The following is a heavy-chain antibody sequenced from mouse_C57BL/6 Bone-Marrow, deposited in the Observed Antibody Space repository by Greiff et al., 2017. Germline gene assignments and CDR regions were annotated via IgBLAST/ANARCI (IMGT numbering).Heavy chain of an antibody. D-gene: IGHD1-1*01. CDR2: ISSGGDYI. V-gene: IGHV5-9-1*02. Sequence: EVQVVESGEGLVKPGGSLKLSCAASGFTFSSYAMSWVRQTPEKRLEWVAYISSGGDYIYYADPVKGRFTISRDNARNTLYLQMSSLKSEDTAMYYCTSERAYYYGSSPYWYFDVWGTGTTVTVSS. CDR3: TSERAYYYGSSPYWYFDV. J-gene: IGHJ1*03. CDR1: GFTFSSYA.